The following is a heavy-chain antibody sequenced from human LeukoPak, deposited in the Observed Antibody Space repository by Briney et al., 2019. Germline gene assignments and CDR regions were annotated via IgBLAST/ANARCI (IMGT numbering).Heavy chain of an antibody. D-gene: IGHD1-26*01. V-gene: IGHV3-23*01. CDR2: ISGSGGST. J-gene: IGHJ4*02. Sequence: GGSLRLSCAASGFTFSGYWMSWVRQAPGKGLEWVSAISGSGGSTYYADSVKGRFTISRDNSKNTLYLQMNSLRAEDTAVYYCAKGSVGATTADYWGQGTLVTVSS. CDR3: AKGSVGATTADY. CDR1: GFTFSGYW.